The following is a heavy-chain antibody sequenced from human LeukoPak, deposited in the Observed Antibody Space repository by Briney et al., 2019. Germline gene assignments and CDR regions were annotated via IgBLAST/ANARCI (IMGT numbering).Heavy chain of an antibody. V-gene: IGHV3-23*01. CDR3: AKPTYGDSYFDY. CDR2: ISGSGGST. J-gene: IGHJ4*02. D-gene: IGHD4-17*01. CDR1: GFTFSSYW. Sequence: GGSLRLSCAASGFTFSSYWMSWVRQAPGKGLEWVSAISGSGGSTYYADSVKGRFTISRDNSKNTLYLQMNSLRAEDTAVYYCAKPTYGDSYFDYWGQGTLVTVSS.